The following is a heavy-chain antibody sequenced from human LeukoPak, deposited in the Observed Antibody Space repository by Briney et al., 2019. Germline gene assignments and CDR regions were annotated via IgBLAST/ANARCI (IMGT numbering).Heavy chain of an antibody. CDR1: GGSISRYY. V-gene: IGHV4-59*01. Sequence: SETLSLTRTVSGGSISRYYWSCIRQPPGKGLEWIGYIYYSGSTNYNTSLKSRVTISVDTSKNQFSLKLSSVTAAETAVYYCARTGGYYYAYAFDIWGQGTMVTVSS. CDR2: IYYSGST. CDR3: ARTGGYYYAYAFDI. D-gene: IGHD3-22*01. J-gene: IGHJ3*02.